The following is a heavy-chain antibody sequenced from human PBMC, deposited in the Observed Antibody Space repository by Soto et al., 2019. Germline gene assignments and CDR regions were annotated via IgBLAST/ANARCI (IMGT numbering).Heavy chain of an antibody. CDR1: GFTFSSYS. D-gene: IGHD6-13*01. V-gene: IGHV3-48*01. CDR2: ISSSSSTI. J-gene: IGHJ5*02. Sequence: EVQLVESGGGLVQPGGSLRLSCAASGFTFSSYSMNWVRQAPGKGLEWVSYISSSSSTIYYADSVKGRFTISRDNAKNPLNLQMNSLRAEDTAVYYCARHPERIAQIGWFDPWGQGTLVTVSS. CDR3: ARHPERIAQIGWFDP.